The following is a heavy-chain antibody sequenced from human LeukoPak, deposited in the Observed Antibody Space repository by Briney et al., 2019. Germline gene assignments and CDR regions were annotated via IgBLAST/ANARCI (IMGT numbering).Heavy chain of an antibody. D-gene: IGHD2-2*01. CDR3: ARGRRDTQYQVFDY. Sequence: PGGSLRLSCAASGFTFDDYAMHWVRQAPGKGLEWVSGISWNSGSIGYADSVKGRFTISRDNAKNSLYLQMSSLRDEDTAVYYCARGRRDTQYQVFDYWGQGTLVTVSS. V-gene: IGHV3-9*01. J-gene: IGHJ4*02. CDR2: ISWNSGSI. CDR1: GFTFDDYA.